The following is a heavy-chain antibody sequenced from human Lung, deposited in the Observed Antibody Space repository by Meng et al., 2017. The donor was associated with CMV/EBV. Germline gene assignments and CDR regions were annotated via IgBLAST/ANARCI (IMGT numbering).Heavy chain of an antibody. V-gene: IGHV3-30*14. J-gene: IGHJ4*02. CDR2: VSYDGSQK. CDR1: GFSFNRFS. Sequence: SLKISCAASGFSFNRFSMHWVRQGPGKGLEWVAIVSYDGSQKYCADSVKGRFTISRDNSKNTVYLQMNSLRAEDTATFYCVRSYNNNWHTFDFWGQGTVVTVSS. CDR3: VRSYNNNWHTFDF. D-gene: IGHD1-14*01.